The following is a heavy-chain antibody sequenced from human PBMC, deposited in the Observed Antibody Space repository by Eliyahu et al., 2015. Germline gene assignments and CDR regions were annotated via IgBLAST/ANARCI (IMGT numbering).Heavy chain of an antibody. CDR1: GFTFSXYA. J-gene: IGHJ4*02. D-gene: IGHD3-10*01. CDR2: ISGSGGST. Sequence: EVQLLESGGGXVQPGGSLRLSCAAXGFTFSXYAXNXVRQAPGKGLEWVSVISGSGGSTYYADSVKGRFTISRDNSKNTVYLQMNSLRAEDTAVYYCAKVMVRGVSITNFDYWGQGTLVTVSS. V-gene: IGHV3-23*01. CDR3: AKVMVRGVSITNFDY.